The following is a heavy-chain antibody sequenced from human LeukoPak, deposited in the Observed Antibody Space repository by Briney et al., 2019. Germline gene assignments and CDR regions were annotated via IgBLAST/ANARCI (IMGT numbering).Heavy chain of an antibody. CDR2: ISGSGDST. Sequence: GGSLRLSCAASGFSFRSYAMSWVRQAPGKGLEWVSCISGSGDSTYYADSVKGRFTISRDNSKNTLYLQMNSLRAEDTAVYYCAKVDLGLDYWGQGTLVTVSS. CDR1: GFSFRSYA. V-gene: IGHV3-23*01. J-gene: IGHJ4*02. CDR3: AKVDLGLDY. D-gene: IGHD3-10*01.